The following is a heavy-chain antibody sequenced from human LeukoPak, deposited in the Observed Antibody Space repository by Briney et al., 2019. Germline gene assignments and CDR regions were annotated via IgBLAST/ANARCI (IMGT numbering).Heavy chain of an antibody. CDR3: AGGKVTIFGVVTEFDY. D-gene: IGHD3-3*01. CDR2: IYYSRTT. J-gene: IGHJ4*02. V-gene: IGHV4-39*07. Sequence: SETLSLTCTVSGGSISSSSYSWGWIRQPPGKGLEWIGNIYYSRTTYYNPSLKSRVTISVDTSKNQFSLKLSSVTAADTAVYYCAGGKVTIFGVVTEFDYWGQGTLVTVSS. CDR1: GGSISSSSYS.